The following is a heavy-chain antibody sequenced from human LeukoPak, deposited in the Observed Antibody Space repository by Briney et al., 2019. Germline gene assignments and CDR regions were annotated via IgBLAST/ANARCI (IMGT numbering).Heavy chain of an antibody. CDR1: GYTFTGYY. CDR2: INPNSGGT. CDR3: ARRAGYCTNGVCYYYYYYYMDV. Sequence: ASVKVSCKASGYTFTGYYMRWVRQAPGQGLEWMGWINPNSGGTNYAQKFQGRVTMTRDTSISTAYMELSRLRSDDTAVYYCARRAGYCTNGVCYYYYYYYMDVWGKGTTVTVSS. D-gene: IGHD2-8*01. V-gene: IGHV1-2*02. J-gene: IGHJ6*03.